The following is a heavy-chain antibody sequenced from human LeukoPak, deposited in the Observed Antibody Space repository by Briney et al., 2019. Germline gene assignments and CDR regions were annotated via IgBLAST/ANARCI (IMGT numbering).Heavy chain of an antibody. CDR3: ARDGGGISADYYFDY. V-gene: IGHV3-30*04. D-gene: IGHD3-16*02. Sequence: GRSLRLACAASRFTFTSYAMHWVRQAPGKGLEWVAVLSYDGRDKHYADSVKGRFTISRDNSKSTLYLQMNSLRAEDTAVYYCARDGGGISADYYFDYWGQGTLVTVSS. CDR2: LSYDGRDK. J-gene: IGHJ4*02. CDR1: RFTFTSYA.